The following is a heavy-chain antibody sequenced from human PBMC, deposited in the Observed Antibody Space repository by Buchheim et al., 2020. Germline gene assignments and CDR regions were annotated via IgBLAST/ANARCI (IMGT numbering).Heavy chain of an antibody. D-gene: IGHD2-15*01. Sequence: QVQLVESGGGVVQPGRSLRLSCAASGFTFSSYGMHWVRQAPGKGLEWVAFIRYDGSNKYYADSVKGRFTISRDNSKNTLYLPMNSLRAEDTAVYYCAKTPPLVVVAATPEYGMDVWGQGTT. V-gene: IGHV3-30*02. J-gene: IGHJ6*02. CDR2: IRYDGSNK. CDR1: GFTFSSYG. CDR3: AKTPPLVVVAATPEYGMDV.